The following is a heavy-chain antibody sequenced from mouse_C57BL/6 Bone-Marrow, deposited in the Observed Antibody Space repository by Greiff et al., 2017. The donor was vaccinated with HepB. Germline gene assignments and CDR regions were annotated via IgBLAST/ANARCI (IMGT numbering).Heavy chain of an antibody. CDR3: ARMSNYEGAY. CDR2: IYPRSGNT. J-gene: IGHJ3*01. Sequence: QVQLKESGAELARPGASVKLSCKASGYTFTSYGISWVKQRTGQGLEWIGEIYPRSGNTYYNEKFKGKATLTADKSSSTAYMELRSLTSEDSAVYFCARMSNYEGAYWGQGTLVTVSA. V-gene: IGHV1-81*01. D-gene: IGHD2-5*01. CDR1: GYTFTSYG.